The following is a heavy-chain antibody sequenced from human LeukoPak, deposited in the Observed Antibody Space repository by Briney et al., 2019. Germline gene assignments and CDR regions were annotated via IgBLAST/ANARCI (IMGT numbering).Heavy chain of an antibody. J-gene: IGHJ4*02. Sequence: PGGSLRLFCAASGFTFSSYEMHWVRQAPGKGLEGVSYISSSGSTIYYADSVKGRFTISRDNAKNSLYLQMNSLRAEDTAVYYCARDYGGSSPFDYWGQGTLVTVSS. CDR2: ISSSGSTI. V-gene: IGHV3-48*03. CDR1: GFTFSSYE. D-gene: IGHD4-23*01. CDR3: ARDYGGSSPFDY.